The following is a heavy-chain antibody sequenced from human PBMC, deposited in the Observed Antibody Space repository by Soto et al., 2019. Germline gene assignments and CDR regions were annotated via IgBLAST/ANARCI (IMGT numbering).Heavy chain of an antibody. CDR3: AAEHTAYSSGWYYFDY. D-gene: IGHD6-19*01. J-gene: IGHJ4*01. Sequence: ASVKVSCKASGFTFTSSAVQRVRQARGQRFEWLGWIVVGSRNTNYAQKFQERVTITRDISTSTAYMELSTLRSEDTAVYYCAAEHTAYSSGWYYFDYSG. CDR2: IVVGSRNT. CDR1: GFTFTSSA. V-gene: IGHV1-58*01.